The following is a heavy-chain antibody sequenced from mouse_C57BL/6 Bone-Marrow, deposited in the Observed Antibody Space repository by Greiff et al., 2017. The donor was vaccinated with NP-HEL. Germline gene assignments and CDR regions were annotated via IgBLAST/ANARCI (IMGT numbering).Heavy chain of an antibody. CDR1: GFTFTDYY. J-gene: IGHJ4*01. Sequence: EVMLVESGGGLVQPGGSLSLSCAASGFTFTDYYMSWVRQPPGKALEWLGFIRNKANGYTTEYSASVKGRFTISRDNSKSILYLQMNALRAEDSATYYCARHIYYDYGAAMDYWGQGTSVTVSS. D-gene: IGHD2-4*01. CDR2: IRNKANGYTT. CDR3: ARHIYYDYGAAMDY. V-gene: IGHV7-3*01.